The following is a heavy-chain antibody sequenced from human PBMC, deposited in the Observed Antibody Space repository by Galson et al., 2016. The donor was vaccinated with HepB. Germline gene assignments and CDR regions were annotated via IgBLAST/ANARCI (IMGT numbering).Heavy chain of an antibody. CDR1: GFGFRSYG. Sequence: SLRLSCAASGFGFRSYGMHWVRQAPGKGLEWVAGISYDGTNTYYADSVKGRFTISRDNSKNTLYLQMNRLRAEDTAVYFCARDMAGYSYGFSFDYWGQGTLVTVSS. J-gene: IGHJ4*02. D-gene: IGHD5-18*01. CDR3: ARDMAGYSYGFSFDY. CDR2: ISYDGTNT. V-gene: IGHV3-30*03.